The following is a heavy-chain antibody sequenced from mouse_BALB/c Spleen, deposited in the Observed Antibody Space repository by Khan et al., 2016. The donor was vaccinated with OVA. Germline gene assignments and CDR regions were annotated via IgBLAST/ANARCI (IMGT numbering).Heavy chain of an antibody. V-gene: IGHV1-7*01. CDR1: GYTFTNYW. CDR2: INPSTGYT. CDR3: VNHGSSSAWFTY. J-gene: IGHJ3*01. Sequence: QVHVKQSGAELAKPGASVKMSCKASGYTFTNYWMHWVKQRPGQGLEWIGYINPSTGYTEYNQKFKDKATLTAYKSSSTAYMQLSSLTSEDSAVFYCVNHGSSSAWFTYWGQGTLVTVSA. D-gene: IGHD1-1*01.